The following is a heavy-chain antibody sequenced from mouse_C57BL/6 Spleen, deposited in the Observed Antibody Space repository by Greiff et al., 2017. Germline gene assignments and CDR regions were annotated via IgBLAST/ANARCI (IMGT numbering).Heavy chain of an antibody. CDR3: TRGGTVVEDWYFDV. CDR1: GYTFTSYW. V-gene: IGHV1-5*01. CDR2: MYPGNSAT. D-gene: IGHD1-1*01. Sequence: VQLKESGTVLARPGASVKMSCKTSGYTFTSYWMPWVKQRPGQGLAWIGAMYPGNSATSYNQKFKGKAKLTAVTSASTAYMELSSLTNEDSAVSYCTRGGTVVEDWYFDVWGRGTTVTVSS. J-gene: IGHJ1*03.